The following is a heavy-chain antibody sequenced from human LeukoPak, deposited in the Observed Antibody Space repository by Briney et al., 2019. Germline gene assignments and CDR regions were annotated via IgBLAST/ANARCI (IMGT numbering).Heavy chain of an antibody. CDR1: GYTFTSYG. Sequence: ASMKVSCKASGYTFTSYGISWVRQAPGQGLEWMGWISAYNGNTNYAQKLRGRVTMTTDTSTSTAYMELRSLRSDDTAVYYCARVVSSSENYYDSSVKSGWFDPWGQGTLVTVSS. J-gene: IGHJ5*02. CDR3: ARVVSSSENYYDSSVKSGWFDP. CDR2: ISAYNGNT. V-gene: IGHV1-18*01. D-gene: IGHD3-22*01.